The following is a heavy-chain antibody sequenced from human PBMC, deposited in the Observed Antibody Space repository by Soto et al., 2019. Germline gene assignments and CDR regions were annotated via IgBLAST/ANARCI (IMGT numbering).Heavy chain of an antibody. CDR3: ARTGSQFTGAFDI. CDR1: GFTFSSYG. Sequence: GGSLRLSCAASGFTFSSYGMHWVRQAPGKGLEWVAVIWYDGSNKYYADSVKGRFTISRDNSKNTLYLQMNSLRAEDTAVYYCARTGSQFTGAFDIWGQGXMVTVSS. CDR2: IWYDGSNK. D-gene: IGHD1-26*01. V-gene: IGHV3-33*01. J-gene: IGHJ3*02.